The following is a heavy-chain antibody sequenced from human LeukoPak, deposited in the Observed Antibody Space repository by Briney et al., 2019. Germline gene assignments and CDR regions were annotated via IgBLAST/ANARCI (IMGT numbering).Heavy chain of an antibody. CDR3: ASIAVAGSSSDY. V-gene: IGHV3-9*01. D-gene: IGHD6-19*01. Sequence: PGRSLRLSCAASGFTFDDYAMHCVRQAPGKGLEWVSGISWNSGSIGYADSVEGRFTISRDNAKNSLYLQMNSLRAEDTALYYCASIAVAGSSSDYWGQGTLVTVSS. CDR1: GFTFDDYA. J-gene: IGHJ4*02. CDR2: ISWNSGSI.